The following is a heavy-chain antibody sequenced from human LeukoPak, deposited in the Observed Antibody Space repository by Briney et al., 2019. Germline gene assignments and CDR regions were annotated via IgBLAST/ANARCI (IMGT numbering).Heavy chain of an antibody. D-gene: IGHD2-21*02. CDR3: ARDLGISAGGCDLDF. CDR2: TSSSASDI. V-gene: IGHV3-21*01. Sequence: GGSLRLSCAASGFTFSSYSMNWVRQFPGKGLEWVSGTSSSASDIYYADSVKGRFTISRDNSKNSLFLQMNSLRVEDTGVYYCARDLGISAGGCDLDFWGQGTLVTVSS. J-gene: IGHJ4*02. CDR1: GFTFSSYS.